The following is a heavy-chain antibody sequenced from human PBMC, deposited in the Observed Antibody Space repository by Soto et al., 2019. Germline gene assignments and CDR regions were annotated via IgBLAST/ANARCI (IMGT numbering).Heavy chain of an antibody. J-gene: IGHJ4*02. V-gene: IGHV3-74*01. CDR1: GFSGYW. D-gene: IGHD6-13*01. Sequence: GGSLRLSCASSGFSGYWMHWVRQVPGKGLEWVSEIDSDGRSPSYADSVRGRFTISRDNTKNTLFLHMNSLRAEDTAIYYCTTLAAPTDHWGQGTLVTVSS. CDR3: TTLAAPTDH. CDR2: IDSDGRSP.